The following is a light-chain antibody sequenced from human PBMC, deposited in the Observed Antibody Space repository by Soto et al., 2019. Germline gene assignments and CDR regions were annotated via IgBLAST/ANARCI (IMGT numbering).Light chain of an antibody. CDR1: SSNIGSNT. CDR3: AAWDDSLNGWV. V-gene: IGLV1-44*01. J-gene: IGLJ3*02. Sequence: QSVLTQPPSAYGTPGQRVTISCSGSSSNIGSNTVNWYHHLPGTAPKLLIYSNNQRPSGVPDRFSGSKSGTSASLAISGLQSEDEADYYCAAWDDSLNGWVFGGGTKLTVL. CDR2: SNN.